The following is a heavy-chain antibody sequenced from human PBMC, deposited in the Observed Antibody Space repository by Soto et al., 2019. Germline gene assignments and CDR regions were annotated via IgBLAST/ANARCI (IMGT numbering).Heavy chain of an antibody. Sequence: PGGSLRLSCAASGFTFDDYAMHWVRQAPGKGLEWVSGISWNSGSIGYADSVKGRFTISRDNAKDSLYLQMNSLRAEDTALYYCAKDIRSNYYNSSGYWSFDYWGQGTLVTVSS. D-gene: IGHD3-22*01. CDR3: AKDIRSNYYNSSGYWSFDY. J-gene: IGHJ4*02. V-gene: IGHV3-9*01. CDR1: GFTFDDYA. CDR2: ISWNSGSI.